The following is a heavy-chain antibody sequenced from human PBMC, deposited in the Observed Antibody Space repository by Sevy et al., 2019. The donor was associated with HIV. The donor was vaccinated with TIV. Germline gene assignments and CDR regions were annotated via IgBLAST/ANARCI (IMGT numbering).Heavy chain of an antibody. CDR3: AREDIVLGEGNYYGMDV. J-gene: IGHJ6*02. D-gene: IGHD2-15*01. CDR2: IYSGGST. Sequence: GGSLRLSCAASAFTVRSNYMSWVRQAPGKGLEWVSLIYSGGSTYYADSVKSRFTISRDNSKNTLYLQMTSLRAEDTAVYYCAREDIVLGEGNYYGMDVWGQGTTVTVSS. V-gene: IGHV3-53*01. CDR1: AFTVRSNY.